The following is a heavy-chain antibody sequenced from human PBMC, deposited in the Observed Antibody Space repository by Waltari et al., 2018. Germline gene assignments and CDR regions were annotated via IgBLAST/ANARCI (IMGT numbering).Heavy chain of an antibody. J-gene: IGHJ4*02. V-gene: IGHV4-61*02. Sequence: QVQLQESGPGLVKPSETLSLTCTVSGGSISSGLISSYYWSWVRQPAGKGLEWIGRIYFGGSANYNPSLKSRITMSVDTSKNQFSLKLRSVTAADTAVYYCASLIYDSSGYSDYWGQGTLVTVSS. CDR2: IYFGGSA. CDR1: GGSISSGLISSYY. D-gene: IGHD3-22*01. CDR3: ASLIYDSSGYSDY.